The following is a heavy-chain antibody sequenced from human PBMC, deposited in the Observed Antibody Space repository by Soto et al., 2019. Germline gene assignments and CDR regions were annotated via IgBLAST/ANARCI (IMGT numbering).Heavy chain of an antibody. V-gene: IGHV1-3*01. J-gene: IGHJ4*02. CDR3: ARDFRNSCRGTSCIYFDY. D-gene: IGHD2-2*01. Sequence: ASVKVSCKASGYTFTSYAMHWVRQAPGQRLEWMGWINAGNGNTKYSQKFQGRVTLTTDTSTSTAYMELRGLRSDDTAVYYCARDFRNSCRGTSCIYFDYWGQGTLVTVSS. CDR1: GYTFTSYA. CDR2: INAGNGNT.